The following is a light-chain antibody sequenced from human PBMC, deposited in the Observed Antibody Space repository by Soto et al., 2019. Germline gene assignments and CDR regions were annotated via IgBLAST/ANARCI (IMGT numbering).Light chain of an antibody. V-gene: IGLV1-44*01. CDR1: SSNIGSNS. CDR2: TND. Sequence: QSVLTQPPSASGTPGQRVTISCSGSSSNIGSNSVNWYQQLPGTAPTLLIHTNDQRPSGVPDRFSGSKPGTSASLAIIGLQSEDEADYYCAAWDDSLNGNVFGSGTKLTVL. CDR3: AAWDDSLNGNV. J-gene: IGLJ1*01.